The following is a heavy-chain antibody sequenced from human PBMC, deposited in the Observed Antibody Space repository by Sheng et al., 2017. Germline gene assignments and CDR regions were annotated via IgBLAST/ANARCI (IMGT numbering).Heavy chain of an antibody. V-gene: IGHV3-53*01. CDR2: IYSGGST. CDR1: GFTVSSNY. D-gene: IGHD3-10*01. J-gene: IGHJ6*02. CDR3: ARGGFGPYWFGELFAMDV. Sequence: EVQLVESGGGLIQPGGSLRLSCAASGFTVSSNYMSWVRQATGKGLEWVSVIYSGGSTYYADSVKGRFTISRDNSKNTLYLQMNSLRAEDTAVYYCARGGFGPYWFGELFAMDVWGQGTTVTVSS.